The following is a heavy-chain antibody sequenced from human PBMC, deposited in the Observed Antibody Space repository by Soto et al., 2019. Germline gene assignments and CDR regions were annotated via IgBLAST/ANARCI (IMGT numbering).Heavy chain of an antibody. CDR3: ARGHDSSGYHLY. V-gene: IGHV1-8*01. J-gene: IGHJ4*02. Sequence: QVQLVQSGAEVKKFGASVKVSCKASRYTFTSYDISWVRQATGQGLEWMGWMNPNSGNTGYAQKFQGRVTMTRNTSISTAYMELSSLRSEDTAVYYCARGHDSSGYHLYWGQGTLVTVSS. D-gene: IGHD3-22*01. CDR2: MNPNSGNT. CDR1: RYTFTSYD.